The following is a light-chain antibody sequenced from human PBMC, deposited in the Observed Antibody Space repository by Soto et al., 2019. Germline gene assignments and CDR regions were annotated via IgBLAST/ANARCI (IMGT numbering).Light chain of an antibody. J-gene: IGKJ1*01. Sequence: DIQMTQSPSTLSASVGDRVTITRRASQSISNWLAWYQQKPGKAPKVLIYKASSLESGVPSRFSGSGSGTEFTLTISSLQPDDFATYYCQQYNSLWTFGQGTKVEIK. CDR2: KAS. CDR3: QQYNSLWT. V-gene: IGKV1-5*03. CDR1: QSISNW.